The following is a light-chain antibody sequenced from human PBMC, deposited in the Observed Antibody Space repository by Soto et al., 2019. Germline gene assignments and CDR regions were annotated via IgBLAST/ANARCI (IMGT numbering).Light chain of an antibody. V-gene: IGLV2-14*01. CDR2: DVS. J-gene: IGLJ1*01. Sequence: QSALTPPASVSGSPGLSITIFCTGTSSDVGGYNYVSWYQQHPGKAPKLMIYDVSNRPSGVSSRFSGSKSGNTASLTISGLQAEDGADYYCSSYTSSSIRYVFGTGTKVTVL. CDR3: SSYTSSSIRYV. CDR1: SSDVGGYNY.